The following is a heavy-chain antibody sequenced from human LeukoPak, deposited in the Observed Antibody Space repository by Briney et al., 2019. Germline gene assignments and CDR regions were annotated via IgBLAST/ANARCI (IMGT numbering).Heavy chain of an antibody. J-gene: IGHJ4*02. CDR3: AKYGPQDSGSSHFDY. CDR1: GFTFSSYA. V-gene: IGHV3-23*01. D-gene: IGHD1-26*01. Sequence: GGALRLSCAASGFTFSSYAMSWVRQAPGKGLEWVPAIRDSGSSTHYADSVKGRFTTSRDNSKNTLFLQMNSLRAEDTAIYYCAKYGPQDSGSSHFDYWGQGALVTVSS. CDR2: IRDSGSST.